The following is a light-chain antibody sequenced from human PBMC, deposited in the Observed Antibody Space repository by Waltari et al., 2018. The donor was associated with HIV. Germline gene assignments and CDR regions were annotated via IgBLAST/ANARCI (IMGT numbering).Light chain of an antibody. J-gene: IGKJ4*01. CDR3: QQYYSTPFT. Sequence: MTQSPGSLAVSLGERATINCQSSQSVLYTSKNKNYVSWYQQKAGQPPKVLIYWSSTRDSGVPERFSGSGSGTDFTLTIDRLQPEDVAVYFCQQYYSTPFTFGGGTRVEIK. CDR2: WSS. CDR1: QSVLYTSKNKNY. V-gene: IGKV4-1*01.